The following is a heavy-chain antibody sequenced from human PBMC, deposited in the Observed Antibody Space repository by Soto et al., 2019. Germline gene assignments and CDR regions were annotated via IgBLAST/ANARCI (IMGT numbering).Heavy chain of an antibody. CDR3: ARDYYDSSGYYYVFDY. J-gene: IGHJ4*02. Sequence: PSETLSLTCTVSGGSISSYYWSWIRQPAGKGLEWIGRIYTSGSTNYNPSLKSPVTMSVDTSKNQFSLKLSSVTAADTAVYYCARDYYDSSGYYYVFDYWGQGTLVTVSS. V-gene: IGHV4-4*07. D-gene: IGHD3-22*01. CDR1: GGSISSYY. CDR2: IYTSGST.